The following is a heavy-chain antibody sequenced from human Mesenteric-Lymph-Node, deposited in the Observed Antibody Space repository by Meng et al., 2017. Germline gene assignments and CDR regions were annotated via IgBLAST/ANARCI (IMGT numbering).Heavy chain of an antibody. V-gene: IGHV3-33*01. J-gene: IGHJ4*02. CDR1: GFTFSSYG. Sequence: GGSLRLSCAASGFTFSSYGMHWVRQAPGKGLEWVAVIWYDGSNKYYADSVKGRFTISRDNSKNTLYLQMNSLRAEDTAVYYCARGGGWWLTLTPGYFDYWGQGTLVTVSS. CDR3: ARGGGWWLTLTPGYFDY. CDR2: IWYDGSNK. D-gene: IGHD6-19*01.